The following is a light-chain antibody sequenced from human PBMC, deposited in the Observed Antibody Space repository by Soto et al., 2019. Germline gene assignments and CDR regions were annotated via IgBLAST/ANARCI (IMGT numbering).Light chain of an antibody. CDR3: QQYGSLPGT. CDR1: QSVSSSY. CDR2: GAS. Sequence: EIVLTQSPGTLSLSPGERATLSCRASQSVSSSYLAWYQQKPGQALRLLIYGASSRATGIPDRFSGSGSGTDFTLTISRLEPEDFAVYYCQQYGSLPGTFGQGTKVEIK. J-gene: IGKJ1*01. V-gene: IGKV3-20*01.